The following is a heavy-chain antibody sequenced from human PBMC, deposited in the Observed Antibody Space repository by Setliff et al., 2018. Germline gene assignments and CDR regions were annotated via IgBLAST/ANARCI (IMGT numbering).Heavy chain of an antibody. V-gene: IGHV4-39*07. CDR3: ARVDFTMIQGVLGL. CDR1: GGSISSMSYY. Sequence: KTSETLSLTCTVSGGSISSMSYYWGWIRQPPGKGLEWIGSIYHSGSSYYNSSLRSRVTISVDMSKNQFSMKLTSVTAADTAVYYCARVDFTMIQGVLGLWGQGTLVTVSS. J-gene: IGHJ1*01. CDR2: IYHSGSS. D-gene: IGHD3-10*01.